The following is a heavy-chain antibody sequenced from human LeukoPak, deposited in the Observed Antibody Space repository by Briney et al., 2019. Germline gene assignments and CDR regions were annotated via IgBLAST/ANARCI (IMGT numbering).Heavy chain of an antibody. CDR2: INHSGST. J-gene: IGHJ4*02. Sequence: SETLSLTCAVYGGSFSGYYWSWIRQPPGKGLEWIGEINHSGSTNHNPSLKSRVTISVDTSKNQFSLKLSSVTAADTAVYYCARGAYGSGSYRDGFDYWGQGTLVTVSS. V-gene: IGHV4-34*01. CDR1: GGSFSGYY. D-gene: IGHD3-10*01. CDR3: ARGAYGSGSYRDGFDY.